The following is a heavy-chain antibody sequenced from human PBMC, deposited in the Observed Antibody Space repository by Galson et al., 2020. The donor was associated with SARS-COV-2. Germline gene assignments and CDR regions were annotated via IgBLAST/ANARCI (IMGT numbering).Heavy chain of an antibody. J-gene: IGHJ4*02. CDR3: TREGWQGGY. D-gene: IGHD6-19*01. V-gene: IGHV3-33*01. Sequence: GGSLRLSCAASGFTFSSYGMHWVRQAPGKGLEWVAVLWYDGSNKYYADSGKGRFTIARDNSKNTLYLKMNSLRAEDTAVYYCTREGWQGGYWGQGTRVTVSS. CDR2: LWYDGSNK. CDR1: GFTFSSYG.